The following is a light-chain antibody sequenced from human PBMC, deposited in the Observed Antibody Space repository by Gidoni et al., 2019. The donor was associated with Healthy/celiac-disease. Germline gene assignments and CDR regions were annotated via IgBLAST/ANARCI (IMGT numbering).Light chain of an antibody. CDR1: KLGDTY. J-gene: IGLJ2*01. V-gene: IGLV3-1*01. Sequence: SYELTQPPSVSVSPGQTASITCSGDKLGDTYACWYQQKPGKSPVLVIYQDSKRPSGIPERFSGSNSGNTATLTISGTQAMDEADYYCQAWDSSGREVFGGGTKLTVL. CDR3: QAWDSSGREV. CDR2: QDS.